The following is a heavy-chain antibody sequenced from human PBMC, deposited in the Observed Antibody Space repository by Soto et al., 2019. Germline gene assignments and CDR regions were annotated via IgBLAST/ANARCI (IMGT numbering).Heavy chain of an antibody. J-gene: IGHJ3*02. CDR2: INAGNGNT. Sequence: QVPLVQSGAEVKKPGASVKVSCKASGYTFTSYAMHWVRQAPGQRLEWMGWINAGNGNTKYSQKFQGRVTITRDTSASTAYMELSSLRSEDTAVYYCARSPPITVLSIDAFDIWGQGTMVTVSS. CDR3: ARSPPITVLSIDAFDI. V-gene: IGHV1-3*01. D-gene: IGHD3-10*01. CDR1: GYTFTSYA.